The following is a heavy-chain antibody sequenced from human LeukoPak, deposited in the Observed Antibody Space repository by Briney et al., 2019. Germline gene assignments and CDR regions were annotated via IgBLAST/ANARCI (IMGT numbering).Heavy chain of an antibody. CDR1: GFTFRTYR. V-gene: IGHV3-74*01. D-gene: IGHD3-22*01. CDR3: ARDDLPWDSSGFDV. Sequence: GGSQRLSCAASGFTFRTYRMHCVRDSPEKGLVLVSRINSDGIGSSYADSVKGRFTISRDNAKNTLYLQMNSLTAEDTAVYYCARDDLPWDSSGFDVWGQGTMVTVSS. J-gene: IGHJ3*01. CDR2: INSDGIGS.